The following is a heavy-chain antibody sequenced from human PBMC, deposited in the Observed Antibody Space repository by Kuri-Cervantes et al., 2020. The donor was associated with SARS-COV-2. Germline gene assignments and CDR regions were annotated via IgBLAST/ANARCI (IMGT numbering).Heavy chain of an antibody. CDR1: GGSINPYY. Sequence: ESLKISCTVSGGSINPYYWNWLRLTPGKALEWIGYVHHTGTTNYSPSLKSRLTRSLDTSKSQFSLKLTSVTAADTALYYCARGEYSSGWVYWYLDLWGRGTLVTVSS. V-gene: IGHV4-59*01. J-gene: IGHJ2*01. CDR2: VHHTGTT. CDR3: ARGEYSSGWVYWYLDL. D-gene: IGHD6-19*01.